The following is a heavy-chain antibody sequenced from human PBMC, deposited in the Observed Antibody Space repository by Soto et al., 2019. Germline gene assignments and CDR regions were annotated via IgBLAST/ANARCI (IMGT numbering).Heavy chain of an antibody. Sequence: EVQLVQSGAEVKKPGESLKISCKGSGYSFTSYWIGWVRQMPGKGLEWMGIIYPGDSDTRYSPSFQGQVTISADKSISNAYLQGSSLKASDTAMYYCGGGGMVRGVNNWFDPWGQGTLVTVSS. CDR1: GYSFTSYW. D-gene: IGHD3-10*01. CDR2: IYPGDSDT. CDR3: GGGGMVRGVNNWFDP. V-gene: IGHV5-51*01. J-gene: IGHJ5*02.